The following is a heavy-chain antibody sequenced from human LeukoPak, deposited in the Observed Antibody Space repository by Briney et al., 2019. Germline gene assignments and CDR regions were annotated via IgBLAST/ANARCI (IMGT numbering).Heavy chain of an antibody. CDR3: AKERSTSCLCLDP. CDR2: IFGSGGSA. V-gene: IGHV3-23*01. D-gene: IGHD2-2*01. J-gene: IGHJ5*02. CDR1: GFTFSSYA. Sequence: GGSLRLSCTASGFTFSSYAMYWVRQAPGKGLEWVSGIFGSGGSAHYADSVKGRFTISRDNSQNTVYLQMNSLRAKDTALYYCAKERSTSCLCLDPWGQGTLVTVSS.